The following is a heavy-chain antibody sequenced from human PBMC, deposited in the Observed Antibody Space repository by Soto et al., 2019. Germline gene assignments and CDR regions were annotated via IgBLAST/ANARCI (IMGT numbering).Heavy chain of an antibody. D-gene: IGHD5-12*01. CDR2: IYYSGST. CDR1: GGSISSYY. Sequence: PSETLSLTCTDSGGSISSYYWSWIRQPPGKGLEWIGYIYYSGSTNYNPSLKSRVTISVDTSKNQFSLKLSSVTAADTAVYYCARDHIRDGYNYFDYWGQGTLVTVSS. CDR3: ARDHIRDGYNYFDY. J-gene: IGHJ4*02. V-gene: IGHV4-59*01.